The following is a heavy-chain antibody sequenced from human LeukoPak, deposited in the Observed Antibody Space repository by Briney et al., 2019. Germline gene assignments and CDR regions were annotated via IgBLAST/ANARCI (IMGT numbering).Heavy chain of an antibody. CDR2: IYYSGST. CDR3: ARHGGAAGGH. CDR1: GGSISSSSYY. D-gene: IGHD6-13*01. J-gene: IGHJ4*02. Sequence: SETLSLTCTVSGGSISSSSYYWGWIRQPPGKGLEWIGSIYYSGSTYYNPSLKSRVTISVDTSKNQLSLKLSPRPAAVTAVYYSARHGGAAGGHWGQGTLVTVSS. V-gene: IGHV4-39*01.